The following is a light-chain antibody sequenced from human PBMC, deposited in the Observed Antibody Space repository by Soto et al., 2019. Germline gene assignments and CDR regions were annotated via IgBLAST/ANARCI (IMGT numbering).Light chain of an antibody. Sequence: EIVLTQSPGTLSLSPGERATLSCRASQSLSSNYLAWYQLKPGQAPRLLIYGASNRATGIPDRFRGSGSGTAFTLTIARLEPEDFAVDYGQQFGGALYTFGQGPKLEI. CDR2: GAS. CDR3: QQFGGALYT. CDR1: QSLSSNY. J-gene: IGKJ2*01. V-gene: IGKV3-20*01.